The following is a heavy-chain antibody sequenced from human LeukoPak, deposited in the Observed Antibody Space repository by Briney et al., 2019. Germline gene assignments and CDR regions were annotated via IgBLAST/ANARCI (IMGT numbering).Heavy chain of an antibody. CDR2: IYYSGST. V-gene: IGHV4-34*09. CDR1: GGSFSGYY. Sequence: PSETLSLTCAVYGGSFSGYYWSWIRQPPGKGLEWIGYIYYSGSTYYNPSLKSRVTISVDTSKNQFSLKLSSVTAAGTAVYYCAREQNYCSSTSCYIGSFDYWGQGTLVTVSS. D-gene: IGHD2-2*02. J-gene: IGHJ4*02. CDR3: AREQNYCSSTSCYIGSFDY.